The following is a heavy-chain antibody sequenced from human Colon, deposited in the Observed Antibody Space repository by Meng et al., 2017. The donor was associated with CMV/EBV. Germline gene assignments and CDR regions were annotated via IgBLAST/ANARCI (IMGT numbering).Heavy chain of an antibody. V-gene: IGHV1-2*02. CDR3: ERVGCGTTSCPQGLDP. D-gene: IGHD1-1*01. CDR2: INTNGGGT. Sequence: TGLSIHRGRQATGQGLEWLGWINTNGGGTDDERSLYGRGTMTRDMATTTVYLALNRLTSDDTAVYYCERVGCGTTSCPQGLDPWGQGTLVTVSS. CDR1: TGLS. J-gene: IGHJ5*02.